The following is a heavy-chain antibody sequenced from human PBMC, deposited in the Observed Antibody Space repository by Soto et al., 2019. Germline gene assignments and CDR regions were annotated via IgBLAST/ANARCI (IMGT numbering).Heavy chain of an antibody. CDR1: GGAIISGGYS. CDR2: IYHSGST. V-gene: IGHV4-30-2*01. J-gene: IGHJ4*02. CDR3: ARDDY. Sequence: SETLSLTCAVSGGAIISGGYSWSWIQQPPGKGLEWIGYIYHSGSTYYNPSLKSRVTISVDRSKNQFSLKLSSVTAADTAVYYCARDDYWGQGTRVTVSA.